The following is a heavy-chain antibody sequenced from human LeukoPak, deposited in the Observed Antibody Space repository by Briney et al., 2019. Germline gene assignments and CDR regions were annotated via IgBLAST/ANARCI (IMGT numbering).Heavy chain of an antibody. CDR1: GFTFRSHW. CDR2: INNDGSGT. Sequence: PGGSLRLSCAASGFTFRSHWMHWVRQTPAKGLVWVSHINNDGSGTSYADSVKGRFTITRDNAKNTLFLQMNSLRAEDTAVYYCARDGILGSHDCWGQGTLVTVSS. V-gene: IGHV3-74*01. D-gene: IGHD3-3*02. CDR3: ARDGILGSHDC. J-gene: IGHJ4*02.